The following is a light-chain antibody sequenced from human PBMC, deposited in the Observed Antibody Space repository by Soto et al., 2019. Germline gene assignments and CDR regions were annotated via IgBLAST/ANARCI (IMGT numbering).Light chain of an antibody. Sequence: QAVVTQPSSVSGAPGQRVTISCTGGSSNIGAAYDVHWYQQLPGAAPKLLIYGNKHRPSGVPGRFSGSKSGTSASLAITGVQADDEADYYCQSYDNSLSGVVFGGGTKLTVL. CDR2: GNK. V-gene: IGLV1-40*01. J-gene: IGLJ2*01. CDR1: SSNIGAAYD. CDR3: QSYDNSLSGVV.